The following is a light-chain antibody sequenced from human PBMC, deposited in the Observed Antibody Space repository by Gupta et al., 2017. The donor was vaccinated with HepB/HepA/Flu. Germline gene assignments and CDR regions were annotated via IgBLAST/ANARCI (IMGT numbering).Light chain of an antibody. V-gene: IGKV3-11*01. J-gene: IGKJ5*01. Sequence: EIVLTQSPATLSLSTRQRATLSCRASLSISSYVAWYQQKPGQAPRLLIQDTSSRATGITGRFSGSGSGTYFTRTNSSVEPEDFAGYDCQLRSFFGQGTRLEIK. CDR2: DTS. CDR1: LSISSY. CDR3: QLRSF.